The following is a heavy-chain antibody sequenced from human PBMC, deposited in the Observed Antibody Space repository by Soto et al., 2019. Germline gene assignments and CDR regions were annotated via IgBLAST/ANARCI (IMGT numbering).Heavy chain of an antibody. V-gene: IGHV1-18*01. Sequence: GASVKVSCKASGYTFTSYGISWVRQAPGQGLEWMGWISAYNGNTNYAQKLQGRVTMTTDTSTSTAYMELRSLRSDDTAVYYCARVRDYYDSSGYVDYWGREPWSPSPQ. CDR2: ISAYNGNT. J-gene: IGHJ4*02. D-gene: IGHD3-22*01. CDR3: ARVRDYYDSSGYVDY. CDR1: GYTFTSYG.